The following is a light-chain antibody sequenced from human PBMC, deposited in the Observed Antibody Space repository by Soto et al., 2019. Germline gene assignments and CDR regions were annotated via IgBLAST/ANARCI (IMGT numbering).Light chain of an antibody. CDR2: GNS. CDR1: SSNIGAGYD. CDR3: QSYDSSLREV. V-gene: IGLV1-40*01. Sequence: QAVVTQPPSVSGAPGQRVTISCTGSSSNIGAGYDVHWYQQLPGTAPKLLIYGNSNRPSGVPDRFSGSKSGTSASLAITGLQAEDEADYYRQSYDSSLREVFGTGTKVTVL. J-gene: IGLJ1*01.